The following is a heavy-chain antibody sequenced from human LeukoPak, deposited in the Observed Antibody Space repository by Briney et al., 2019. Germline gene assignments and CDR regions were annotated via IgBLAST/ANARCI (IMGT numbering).Heavy chain of an antibody. Sequence: PGGSQRLSCAASGFTFSSYAMTWVRQAPGRGLEWVSTIGGSGTTTYYADSVKGRFTISRDNSKNTLYLQMNSLRAEDTAVYYCAKEPYFDFWSGYLAYWGQGTLVTVSS. CDR1: GFTFSSYA. J-gene: IGHJ4*02. CDR3: AKEPYFDFWSGYLAY. CDR2: IGGSGTTT. V-gene: IGHV3-23*01. D-gene: IGHD3-3*01.